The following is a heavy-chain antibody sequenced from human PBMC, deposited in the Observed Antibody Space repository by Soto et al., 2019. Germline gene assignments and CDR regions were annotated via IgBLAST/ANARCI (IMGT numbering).Heavy chain of an antibody. CDR3: ARSGYSYGPFDY. V-gene: IGHV3-53*01. CDR2: IYSGGST. Sequence: VQLVESGGGLIQPGGSLRLSCAASGFTVSSTYMSWVRQAPGKGLGWVSVIYSGGSTYYADSVKGRFTISRENSKNTLYLQMNSLRAEDTAVYYCARSGYSYGPFDYWGQGTLVTVSS. J-gene: IGHJ4*02. CDR1: GFTVSSTY. D-gene: IGHD5-18*01.